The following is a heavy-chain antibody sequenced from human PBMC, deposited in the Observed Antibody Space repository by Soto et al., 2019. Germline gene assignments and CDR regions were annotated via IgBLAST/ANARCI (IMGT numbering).Heavy chain of an antibody. CDR3: ARNCGNSKYNWFDP. V-gene: IGHV4-34*01. D-gene: IGHD2-21*02. J-gene: IGHJ5*02. CDR1: GGSFSGYY. CDR2: INHSGST. Sequence: GPGPGVSSETLSLTCAVYGGSFSGYYWSWIRQPPGKGLEWMGEINHSGSTKYNPSLTIRVTISVDTSKNQFSLKLSSVTAADTAVYYCARNCGNSKYNWFDPWGQGTLVTVSS.